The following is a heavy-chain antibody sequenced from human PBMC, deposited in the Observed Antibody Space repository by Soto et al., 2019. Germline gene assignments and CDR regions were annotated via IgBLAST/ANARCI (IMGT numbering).Heavy chain of an antibody. CDR3: AKALLGYCSSTSCYDYYYYGMDV. V-gene: IGHV3-30*18. CDR2: ISYDGSNK. J-gene: IGHJ6*02. D-gene: IGHD2-2*01. Sequence: QVQLVESGGGVVQPGRSLRLSCAASGFTFSSYGMHWVRQAPGKGLEWVAVISYDGSNKYYADSVKGRFTISRDNSKNMLYLQINSLRAEDTAVYYCAKALLGYCSSTSCYDYYYYGMDVWGQGTTVTVSS. CDR1: GFTFSSYG.